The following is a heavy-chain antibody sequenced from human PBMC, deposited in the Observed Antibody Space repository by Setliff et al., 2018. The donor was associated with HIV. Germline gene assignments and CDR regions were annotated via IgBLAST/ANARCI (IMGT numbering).Heavy chain of an antibody. J-gene: IGHJ3*02. D-gene: IGHD2-21*01. CDR2: IIPYFGTT. Sequence: GASLKVSCKASGGTFSSYALNWVRQAPGQGLEWMGGIIPYFGTTKYPLKFQGRVTISADESTSTAYMELSSLRSEDTAMYYCARLTFCGGDCYSTGASDIWGQGTMVTVSS. CDR1: GGTFSSYA. CDR3: ARLTFCGGDCYSTGASDI. V-gene: IGHV1-69*13.